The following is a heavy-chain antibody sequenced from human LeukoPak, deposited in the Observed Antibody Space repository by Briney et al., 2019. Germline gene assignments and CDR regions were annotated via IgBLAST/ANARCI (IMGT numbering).Heavy chain of an antibody. J-gene: IGHJ6*02. V-gene: IGHV4-31*03. Sequence: KPSETLSLTCTVSGGSISSGGYYWSWIRQHPGKGLEWIGYIYYSGSTYYNPSLKSRVTISVDTSKNQFSLKLSSVTAVDTAVYYCARENGDYVRGPYGMDVWGQGTTVTVSS. CDR3: ARENGDYVRGPYGMDV. CDR2: IYYSGST. CDR1: GGSISSGGYY. D-gene: IGHD4-17*01.